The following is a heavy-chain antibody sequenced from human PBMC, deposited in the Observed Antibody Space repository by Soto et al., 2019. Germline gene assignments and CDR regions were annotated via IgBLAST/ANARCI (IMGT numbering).Heavy chain of an antibody. J-gene: IGHJ5*02. CDR2: INTANGET. Sequence: QIQLVQSGAEMKKPGASVKVSCKASGYTFTNYAMHWVRQAPGQSLEWMGRINTANGETIYSQNFQGRVTITGDASARTVYLELSSLRFEVSAVYYCGRGQATFDPWGQGTLVTVSS. CDR3: GRGQATFDP. CDR1: GYTFTNYA. V-gene: IGHV1-3*04.